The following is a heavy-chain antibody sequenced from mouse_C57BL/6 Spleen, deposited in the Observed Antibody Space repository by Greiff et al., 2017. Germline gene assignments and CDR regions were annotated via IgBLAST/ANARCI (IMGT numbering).Heavy chain of an antibody. CDR2: IYPSDSET. CDR1: GYTFTSYW. J-gene: IGHJ1*03. Sequence: QVQLQQPGAELVRPGSSVKLSCKASGYTFTSYWMDWVKQRPGQGLEWIGNIYPSDSETHYNQKFKDKATLTVDKSSSTAYMQLSSLTSEDSAVYYCARSFITTVVADWYFDVWGTGTTVTVSS. D-gene: IGHD1-1*01. CDR3: ARSFITTVVADWYFDV. V-gene: IGHV1-61*01.